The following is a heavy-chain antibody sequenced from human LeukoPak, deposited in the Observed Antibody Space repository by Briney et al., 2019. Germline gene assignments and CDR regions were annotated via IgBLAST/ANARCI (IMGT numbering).Heavy chain of an antibody. CDR2: VNPSGDIT. J-gene: IGHJ4*02. CDR3: ARLQYGDYADY. CDR1: GFTFSTYG. V-gene: IGHV3-23*01. D-gene: IGHD4-17*01. Sequence: GGSLRLSCAASGFTFSTYGMNWVRQAPGKGLEWVSGVNPSGDITYYADSVKGRFTISRDNAKNTLYLQMNSLRAEDTAVYYCARLQYGDYADYWGQGTLVTVSS.